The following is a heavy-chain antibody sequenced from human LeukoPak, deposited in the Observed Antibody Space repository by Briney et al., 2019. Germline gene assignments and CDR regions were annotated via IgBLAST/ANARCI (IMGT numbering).Heavy chain of an antibody. CDR2: IYYSGSS. CDR1: GGSINNGGYY. V-gene: IGHV4-31*03. Sequence: SQTLSLTCTVSGGSINNGGYYWSWIRQHPGKGLEWIGYIYYSGSSYYNPSLRSRVTISVDTSKNHFSLKLSSVTAADTAVYYCARGARSSSSWRLGNWFDPWGQGTLVTVSS. D-gene: IGHD6-13*01. CDR3: ARGARSSSSWRLGNWFDP. J-gene: IGHJ5*02.